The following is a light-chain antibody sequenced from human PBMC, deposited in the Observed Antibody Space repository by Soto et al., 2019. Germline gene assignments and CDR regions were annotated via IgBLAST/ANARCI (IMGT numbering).Light chain of an antibody. J-gene: IGLJ2*01. CDR1: SSDVGSYNL. CDR3: CSYAGSSTFV. CDR2: EGS. Sequence: HSVLTQPASVSGFPGQSITISCTGTSSDVGSYNLVSWYQQHPGKAPKLMIYEGSKRPSGVSNRFSGSKSGNTASLTISGLQAEDEADYYCCSYAGSSTFVFGGGTQLTVL. V-gene: IGLV2-23*03.